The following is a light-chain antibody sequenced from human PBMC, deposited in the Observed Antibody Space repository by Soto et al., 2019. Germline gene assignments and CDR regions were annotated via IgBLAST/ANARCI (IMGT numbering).Light chain of an antibody. CDR3: QKYNDWPPIT. J-gene: IGKJ5*01. V-gene: IGKV1-27*01. CDR2: AAS. Sequence: DIQVTQSASSLSASVGDRVTITCRASQGISNYLAWYQQKPGKVPKLLIYAASTLQSGVPSRFSGSGSGTDFTLTISSLQPEDVATYYCQKYNDWPPITFGQGTRLEI. CDR1: QGISNY.